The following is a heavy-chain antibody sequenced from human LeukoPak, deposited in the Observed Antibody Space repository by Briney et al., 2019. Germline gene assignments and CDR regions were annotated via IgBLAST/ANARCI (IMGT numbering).Heavy chain of an antibody. J-gene: IGHJ4*02. D-gene: IGHD3-10*01. Sequence: GGSLRLSCAASGFTFSDYWMNWVRLAPGKGLEWVASIRRDGSEKSYVDSVKGRFTISRDNTWNSLYLQMNSLRAEDTAVYYCARDLAGSGNYWGQGTLVTVSS. CDR2: IRRDGSEK. V-gene: IGHV3-7*01. CDR1: GFTFSDYW. CDR3: ARDLAGSGNY.